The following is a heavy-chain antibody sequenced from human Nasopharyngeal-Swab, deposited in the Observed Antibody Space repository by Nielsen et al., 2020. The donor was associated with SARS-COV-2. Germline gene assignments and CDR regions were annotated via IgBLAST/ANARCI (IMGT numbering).Heavy chain of an antibody. V-gene: IGHV5-51*01. Sequence: GESLKISCKGSGYSFTSYWIGWVRQMPGKGLEWMGIIYPGDSDTKYSPSFQGQVTISADKSISTAYLQWSSLKVSDTAMYYCARHKYYYYYGMDVWGQGTTVTVSS. CDR1: GYSFTSYW. CDR2: IYPGDSDT. CDR3: ARHKYYYYYGMDV. J-gene: IGHJ6*02.